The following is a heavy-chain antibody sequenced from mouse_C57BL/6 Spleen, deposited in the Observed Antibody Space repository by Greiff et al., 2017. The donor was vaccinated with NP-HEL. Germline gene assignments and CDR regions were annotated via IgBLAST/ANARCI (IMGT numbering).Heavy chain of an antibody. CDR2: INPNNGGT. J-gene: IGHJ4*01. CDR1: GYTFTDYN. D-gene: IGHD2-3*01. V-gene: IGHV1-22*01. CDR3: ARVVYDGYLNYAMDY. Sequence: EVQLHQSGPELVKPGASVKMSCKASGYTFTDYNMHWVKQSHGKSLEWIGYINPNNGGTSYNQKFKGKATLTVNKSSSTAYMELRSLTSEDSAVYYCARVVYDGYLNYAMDYWGQGTSVTVSS.